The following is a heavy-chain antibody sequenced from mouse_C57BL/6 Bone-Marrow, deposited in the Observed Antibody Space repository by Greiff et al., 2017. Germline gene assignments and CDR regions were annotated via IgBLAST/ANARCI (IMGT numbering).Heavy chain of an antibody. CDR1: GYTFTNYW. V-gene: IGHV1-63*01. J-gene: IGHJ4*01. D-gene: IGHD1-2*01. CDR3: ARGGYGGYAMDY. CDR2: IYPGGGYT. Sequence: VQRVESGAELVRPGTSVKMSCKASGYTFTNYWIGWAKQRPGHGLEWIGDIYPGGGYTNYNEKFKGKATLTADKSSSTAYMQFSSLTSEDSAIYYCARGGYGGYAMDYWGQGTSVTVSS.